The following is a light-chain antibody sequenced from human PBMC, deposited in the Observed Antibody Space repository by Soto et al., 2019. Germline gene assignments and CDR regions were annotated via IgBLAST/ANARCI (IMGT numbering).Light chain of an antibody. J-gene: IGKJ5*01. Sequence: DIQMTQSPSTLSVSVGDRVTITCRASQTISSWLAWYQQKPGKAPKLLIYKASTLKSGVPSRFSGTGSGTEFTLTISSLQPEDFATYYCQQANSFPFTFGQGTRLEIK. CDR1: QTISSW. V-gene: IGKV1-5*03. CDR2: KAS. CDR3: QQANSFPFT.